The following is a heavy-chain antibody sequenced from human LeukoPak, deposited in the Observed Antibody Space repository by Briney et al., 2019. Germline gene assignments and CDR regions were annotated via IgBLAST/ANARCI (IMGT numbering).Heavy chain of an antibody. CDR1: GFIVRDSY. D-gene: IGHD3-16*01. J-gene: IGHJ4*02. CDR3: VRGPDEKKLGY. CDR2: ICSGDTT. V-gene: IGHV3-66*01. Sequence: GGSLRLSCAASGFIVRDSYMSWVRQAPGKGLEWVSVICSGDTTHYADSVKGRFTISRDSSKNTLYLQMNSLRPEDTALYFCVRGPDEKKLGYWGQGTLVTVSS.